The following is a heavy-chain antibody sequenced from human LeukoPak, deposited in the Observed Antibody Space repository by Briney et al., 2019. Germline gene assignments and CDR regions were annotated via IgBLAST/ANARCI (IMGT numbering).Heavy chain of an antibody. J-gene: IGHJ6*03. Sequence: SETLSLTCAIYSESFSGYFWSWIRQPPGKGLEWIGEINHSGSTNYNPSLKSRVTISVDTSKNQFSLKLSSVTAADTAVYYCAREGGSSWYSRDFYYIDVWGKGTTVTVSS. CDR2: INHSGST. CDR1: SESFSGYF. CDR3: AREGGSSWYSRDFYYIDV. D-gene: IGHD6-13*01. V-gene: IGHV4-34*01.